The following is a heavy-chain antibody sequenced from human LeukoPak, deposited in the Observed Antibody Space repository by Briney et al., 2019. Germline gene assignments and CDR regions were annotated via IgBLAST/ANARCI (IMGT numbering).Heavy chain of an antibody. CDR2: IHLRSRT. CDR3: SRENGAFSSFGY. D-gene: IGHD2-8*01. V-gene: IGHV4-4*02. Sequence: SETLSLTCGVSGGTITTTNWRSLVRPPPGQRLAWIGIIHLRSRTNYPPSVNSRVTMALDKSKNPLYLSLTSLSAEDTAVYYCSRENGAFSSFGYWGQGTLVTVPS. CDR1: GGTITTTNW. J-gene: IGHJ4*02.